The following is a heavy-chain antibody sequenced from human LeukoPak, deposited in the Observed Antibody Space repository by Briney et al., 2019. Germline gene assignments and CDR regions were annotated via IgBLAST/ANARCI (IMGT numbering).Heavy chain of an antibody. CDR3: ARDGNVLRFLEWLSNSGYFDY. V-gene: IGHV1-18*01. J-gene: IGHJ4*02. CDR2: ISAYNGNT. D-gene: IGHD3-3*01. CDR1: GYTFTSYG. Sequence: ASVKVSCKASGYTFTSYGISWVRQAPGQGLEWMGWISAYNGNTNYAQKLQGRVTVTTDTSTSTAYMELRSLRSDDTAVYYCARDGNVLRFLEWLSNSGYFDYWGQGTLVTVSS.